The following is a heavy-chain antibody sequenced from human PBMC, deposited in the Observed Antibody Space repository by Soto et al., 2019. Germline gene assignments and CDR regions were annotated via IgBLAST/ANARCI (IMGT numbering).Heavy chain of an antibody. V-gene: IGHV4-4*02. D-gene: IGHD3-9*01. CDR1: GGSISSSNW. Sequence: QVQLQESGPGLVKPSGTLSLTCAVSGGSISSSNWWSWVRQPPEKGLGWIGEIYHSGSTNYNPSLKSRVTISVDKCKYQLSLKLSSVTTADMAVSYCARAPDYDILTGLISSYYYYGMDDWGQGTTVTVSS. CDR2: IYHSGST. CDR3: ARAPDYDILTGLISSYYYYGMDD. J-gene: IGHJ6*02.